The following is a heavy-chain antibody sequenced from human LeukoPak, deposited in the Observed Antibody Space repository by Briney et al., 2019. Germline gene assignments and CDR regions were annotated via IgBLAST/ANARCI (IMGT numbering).Heavy chain of an antibody. CDR2: IIPIFGTA. V-gene: IGHV1-69*13. CDR1: GGTFSSYA. CDR3: ARAGDAIGMVRGVIWYFDY. D-gene: IGHD3-10*01. Sequence: GASVKVSCKASGGTFSSYAISWVRPAPGQGLEWMGGIIPIFGTANYAQKFQGRVTITADESTSTAYMELSSLRSEDTAVYDCARAGDAIGMVRGVIWYFDYWGQGTLVTVSS. J-gene: IGHJ4*02.